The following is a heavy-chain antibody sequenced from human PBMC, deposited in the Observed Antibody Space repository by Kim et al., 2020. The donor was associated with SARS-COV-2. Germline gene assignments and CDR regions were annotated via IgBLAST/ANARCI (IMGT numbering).Heavy chain of an antibody. Sequence: GGSLRLSCAASGFTFSSHVMHWVRQAQGKGLEWLPLISYEGSPKSYTDSVKGRFPCSRDNSKNILFLQMNSLSPEDTAVYYCLRSLVGDTDLGPWGQGTLVTVSS. D-gene: IGHD1-26*01. CDR3: LRSLVGDTDLGP. J-gene: IGHJ5*02. V-gene: IGHV3-30*03. CDR2: ISYEGSPK. CDR1: GFTFSSHV.